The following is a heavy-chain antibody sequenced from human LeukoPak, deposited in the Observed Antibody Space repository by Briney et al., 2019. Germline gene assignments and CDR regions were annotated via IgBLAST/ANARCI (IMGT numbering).Heavy chain of an antibody. Sequence: GGSLRLSCAASGFTFSDYYMSWIRQAPGKGLEWGSYISSISSYTNYADSVKGRFTISRGNAKNSMYLKMNSLRAEDTAVYYCARPRGSGSYYDYWFDSWGQGTLVTVSS. CDR2: ISSISSYT. J-gene: IGHJ5*01. CDR1: GFTFSDYY. CDR3: ARPRGSGSYYDYWFDS. D-gene: IGHD3-10*01. V-gene: IGHV3-11*06.